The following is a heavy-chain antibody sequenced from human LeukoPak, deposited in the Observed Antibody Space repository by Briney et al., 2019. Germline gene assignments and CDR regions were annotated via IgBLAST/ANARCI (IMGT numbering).Heavy chain of an antibody. CDR2: IYTSGST. V-gene: IGHV4-4*07. CDR1: SGSLSSSY. Sequence: PSETLSLTCTLSSGSLSSSYWSWIRQPAGKGLEWIGRIYTSGSTNYNPSLKSRVTISVDTSKNQFSLKLSSVTAADTAVYYCTRGSIAYYYMDVWGKGTTVTISS. D-gene: IGHD3-22*01. CDR3: TRGSIAYYYMDV. J-gene: IGHJ6*03.